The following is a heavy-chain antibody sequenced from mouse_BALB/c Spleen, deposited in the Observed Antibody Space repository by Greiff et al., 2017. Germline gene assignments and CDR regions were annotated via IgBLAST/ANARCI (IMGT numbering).Heavy chain of an antibody. Sequence: VQLQQSGAELVKPGASVKLSCTASGFNIKDTYMHWVKQRPEQGLEWIGRIDPANGNTKYDPKFQGKATITADTSSNTAYLQLSSLTSEDTAVYYCARFYYGSRFAMDDWGQGTSVTVSS. D-gene: IGHD1-1*01. J-gene: IGHJ4*01. CDR1: GFNIKDTY. CDR2: IDPANGNT. CDR3: ARFYYGSRFAMDD. V-gene: IGHV14-3*02.